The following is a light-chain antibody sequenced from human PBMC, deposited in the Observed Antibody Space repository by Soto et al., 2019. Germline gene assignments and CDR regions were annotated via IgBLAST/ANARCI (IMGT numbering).Light chain of an antibody. Sequence: EIVLTQSPGTLSLSPGERATLSCRASQSVSSVYLAWYQQKPGQAPRLLIYGPATRATGIPDRFSASGSGTDFTLTISRLEPEDFAGYYCQQYGGSVTFGGGTKVEIK. CDR1: QSVSSVY. CDR2: GPA. V-gene: IGKV3-20*01. J-gene: IGKJ4*01. CDR3: QQYGGSVT.